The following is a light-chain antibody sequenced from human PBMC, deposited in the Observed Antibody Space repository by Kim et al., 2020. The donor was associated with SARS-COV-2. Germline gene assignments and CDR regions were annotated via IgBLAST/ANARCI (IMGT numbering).Light chain of an antibody. Sequence: DIQMTQSPSSLSASVGDRVTITCRASQDIYNDLAWYQHKPGQVPKLLIYEASTLQSGVPSRFSGSGSGTDFTLTISSLQPEDVATYYCQRYNGAPWTFGQGTKVDIK. J-gene: IGKJ1*01. V-gene: IGKV1-27*01. CDR1: QDIYND. CDR3: QRYNGAPWT. CDR2: EAS.